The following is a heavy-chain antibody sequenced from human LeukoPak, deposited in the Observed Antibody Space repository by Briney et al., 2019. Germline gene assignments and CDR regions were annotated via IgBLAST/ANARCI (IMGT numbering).Heavy chain of an antibody. CDR3: ARDVRIQLSPGDAFDI. J-gene: IGHJ3*02. D-gene: IGHD5-18*01. CDR2: IYYSGST. V-gene: IGHV4-59*01. CDR1: GGSFSGYY. Sequence: SETLSLTCAVYGGSFSGYYWSWIRQPPGKGLEWIGYIYYSGSTNYNPSLKSRVTISVDTSKNQFSLKLSSVTAADTAVYYCARDVRIQLSPGDAFDIWGQGTMVTVSS.